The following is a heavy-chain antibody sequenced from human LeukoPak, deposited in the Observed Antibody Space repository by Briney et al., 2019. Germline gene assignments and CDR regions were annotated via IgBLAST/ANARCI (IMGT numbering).Heavy chain of an antibody. CDR1: GFTLSNHW. CDR3: EAYGSV. J-gene: IGHJ4*02. V-gene: IGHV3-7*03. CDR2: IKGGGSEE. Sequence: PGGSLRLSCVGSGFTLSNHWMTWVRQAPGKGPEWVANIKGGGSEEYYVESVKGRFSISRDNTKNAVYLQMNSLRIEDTALYYCEAYGSVWGQGIPVAVSS. D-gene: IGHD3-10*01.